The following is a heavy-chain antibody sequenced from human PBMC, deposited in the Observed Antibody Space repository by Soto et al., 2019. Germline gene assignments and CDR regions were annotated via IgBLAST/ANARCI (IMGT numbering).Heavy chain of an antibody. CDR3: ARDYLSSGWYSYYGMDV. Sequence: ASVKVSCKASGYTFTGYYMHWVRQAPGQGLEWMGWINPNSGGTNYAQKFQGWVTMTRDTSISTAYMELSRLRSDDTAVYYCARDYLSSGWYSYYGMDVWGQGTTVTVSS. D-gene: IGHD6-19*01. V-gene: IGHV1-2*04. CDR2: INPNSGGT. J-gene: IGHJ6*02. CDR1: GYTFTGYY.